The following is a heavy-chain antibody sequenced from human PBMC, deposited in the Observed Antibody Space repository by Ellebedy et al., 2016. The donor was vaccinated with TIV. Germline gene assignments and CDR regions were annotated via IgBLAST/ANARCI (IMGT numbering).Heavy chain of an antibody. V-gene: IGHV1-8*01. CDR1: GYTFTSYT. Sequence: AASVKVSCNSSGYTFTSYTIHWVRQASGQGLEWMGWMNPNSGDTGYSLKFQGRVTMTTNRSVSTAYMELLSLASDDTAMYYCAREGGRGYGEIDDWGQGTLVTVSS. J-gene: IGHJ4*02. CDR2: MNPNSGDT. D-gene: IGHD4-17*01. CDR3: AREGGRGYGEIDD.